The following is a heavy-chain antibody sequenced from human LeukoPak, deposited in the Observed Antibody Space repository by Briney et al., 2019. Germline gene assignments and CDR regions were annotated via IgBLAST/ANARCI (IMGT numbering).Heavy chain of an antibody. V-gene: IGHV1-69*04. CDR3: ARDLPPTVTKGWFDP. D-gene: IGHD4-17*01. J-gene: IGHJ5*02. CDR1: VGTFSSYA. Sequence: SVKVSCKPSVGTFSSYAISWVRQAPGQGLEGMGRIIPILGIANYAQKFQGRVTITADKSTSTAYMELRSLRSEDTAVYYCARDLPPTVTKGWFDPWGQGTLVTVSS. CDR2: IIPILGIA.